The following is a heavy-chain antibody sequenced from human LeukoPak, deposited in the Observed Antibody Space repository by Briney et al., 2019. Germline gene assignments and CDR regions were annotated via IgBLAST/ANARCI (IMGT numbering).Heavy chain of an antibody. Sequence: HGESLKISWKGSGYSFTSYWIGWVRQMPGKGLGWMGNNYPGDSDTRYSPSFQGQVTISADKSISTAYLQWSSLKASDTAMYYCASHGRGNYYYYMDVWGKGTTVTVSS. D-gene: IGHD3-10*01. CDR2: NYPGDSDT. J-gene: IGHJ6*03. CDR3: ASHGRGNYYYYMDV. CDR1: GYSFTSYW. V-gene: IGHV5-51*01.